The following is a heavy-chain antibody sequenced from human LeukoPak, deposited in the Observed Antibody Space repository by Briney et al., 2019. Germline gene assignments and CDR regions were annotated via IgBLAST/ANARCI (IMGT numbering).Heavy chain of an antibody. CDR2: INHSGST. CDR3: ARGSQYYYGSGSYYSTGWFDP. Sequence: PSETLSLTXAVYGGSFSGYYWSWIRQPPGKGLEWIGEINHSGSTNYNPSLKSRVTISVDTSKNQFSLKLSSVTAADTAVYYCARGSQYYYGSGSYYSTGWFDPWGQGTLVTVSS. V-gene: IGHV4-34*01. D-gene: IGHD3-10*01. J-gene: IGHJ5*02. CDR1: GGSFSGYY.